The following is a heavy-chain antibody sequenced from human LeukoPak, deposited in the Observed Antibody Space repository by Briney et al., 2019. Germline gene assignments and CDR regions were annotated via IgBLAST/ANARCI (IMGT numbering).Heavy chain of an antibody. CDR3: ARRREWSSAFDI. Sequence: GESLKISCKGSGYSFTSYWIVWVRQMPGKGLEWMGIIYPGDSDTRYSPSFQGQVTIPADKSISTAYLQWSSLRASDTAMYYCARRREWSSAFDIWGQGTMVTVSS. CDR1: GYSFTSYW. D-gene: IGHD3-3*01. J-gene: IGHJ3*02. CDR2: IYPGDSDT. V-gene: IGHV5-51*01.